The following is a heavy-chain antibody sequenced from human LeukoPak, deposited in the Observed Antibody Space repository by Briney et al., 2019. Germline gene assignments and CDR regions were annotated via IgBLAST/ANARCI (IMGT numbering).Heavy chain of an antibody. CDR2: ISYDGSNK. J-gene: IGHJ4*02. CDR3: ARSLGRYYYDSSGYPYDY. V-gene: IGHV3-30*03. D-gene: IGHD3-22*01. CDR1: GFTFGSYG. Sequence: PGRSLRLSCAASGFTFGSYGMHWVRQAPGKGLEWVAVISYDGSNKYYADSVKGRFTISRDNSKNTLYLQMNSLRAEDTAVYYCARSLGRYYYDSSGYPYDYWGQGTLVTVSS.